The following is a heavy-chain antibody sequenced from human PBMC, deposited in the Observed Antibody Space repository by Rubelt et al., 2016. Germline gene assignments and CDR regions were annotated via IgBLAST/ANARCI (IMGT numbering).Heavy chain of an antibody. CDR3: ARGDIAAAGAPFDY. V-gene: IGHV3-23*04. CDR2: ISGSGGRT. CDR1: GFTFSSYG. Sequence: EVQLVESGGGLVQPGGSLRLSCAASGFTFSSYGMSWVRQAPGKGLEWVSVISGSGGRTSYADSVKGRFTISRDTSKNTLYLQMNSLRAEDTAVYYCARGDIAAAGAPFDYWGQGTLVTVAS. D-gene: IGHD6-13*01. J-gene: IGHJ4*02.